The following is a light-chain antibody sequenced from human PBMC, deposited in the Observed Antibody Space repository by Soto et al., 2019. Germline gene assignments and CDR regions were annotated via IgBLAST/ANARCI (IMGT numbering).Light chain of an antibody. Sequence: SALTQPASVSGSPGQSITISCTGTSSDVGGYNYVSWYQQHPGQAPKLMIYDVSNRPSGVSNRFSASKSGNTASLTISGLQAEDEADYYCSSYTRSSTLVVFGGGTKLTVL. CDR3: SSYTRSSTLVV. V-gene: IGLV2-14*01. CDR2: DVS. CDR1: SSDVGGYNY. J-gene: IGLJ2*01.